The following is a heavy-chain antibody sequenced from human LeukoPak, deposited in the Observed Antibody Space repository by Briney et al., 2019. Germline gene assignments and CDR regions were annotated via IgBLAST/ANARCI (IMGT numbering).Heavy chain of an antibody. CDR2: IIPILGIA. D-gene: IGHD1-26*01. Sequence: SVKVSCKASGGTFSSYAISWVRQAPGQGLEWMGRIIPILGIANYAQKFQGRVTITADKSTSTAYMELSSLRSEDTAVYYCARDRVGATVGDAFDIWGQGTMVTVSS. CDR1: GGTFSSYA. V-gene: IGHV1-69*04. CDR3: ARDRVGATVGDAFDI. J-gene: IGHJ3*02.